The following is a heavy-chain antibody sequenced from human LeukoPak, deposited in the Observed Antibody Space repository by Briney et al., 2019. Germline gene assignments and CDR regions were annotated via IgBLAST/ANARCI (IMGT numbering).Heavy chain of an antibody. CDR3: ARDGSYSNYFDY. J-gene: IGHJ4*02. D-gene: IGHD4-11*01. Sequence: PSETLSLTCTVSGGPISSYYWSWIRQPPGKGLEWIGYIYYSGSTNYNPSLKSRVTISVDTSKNQFSLKLSSVTAADTAVYYCARDGSYSNYFDYWGQGTLVTVSS. CDR1: GGPISSYY. CDR2: IYYSGST. V-gene: IGHV4-59*01.